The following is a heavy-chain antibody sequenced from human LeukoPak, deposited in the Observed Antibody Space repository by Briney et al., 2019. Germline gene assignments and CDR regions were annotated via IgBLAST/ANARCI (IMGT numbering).Heavy chain of an antibody. CDR2: IYSDNT. D-gene: IGHD2-21*02. Sequence: MRVSCTNSGVTVNSNDMGWRRKTPRKRLEWVSFIYSDNTHYSDSVKGRFTISRDNSKNTLYLQMNSLRAEDTAVYYCARGARGYSYGRAIMVVTAIDYWGQGTLVTVSS. V-gene: IGHV3-53*01. CDR1: GVTVNSND. J-gene: IGHJ4*02. CDR3: ARGARGYSYGRAIMVVTAIDY.